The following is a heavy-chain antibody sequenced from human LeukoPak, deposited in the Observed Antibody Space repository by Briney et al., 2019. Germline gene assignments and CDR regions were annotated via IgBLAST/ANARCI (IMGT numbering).Heavy chain of an antibody. J-gene: IGHJ5*01. CDR1: GGTFSNDA. CDR3: ARDLVCTVNCKDS. CDR2: VIPTLGIA. V-gene: IGHV1-69*04. Sequence: ASVKVSCKASGGTFSNDAISWVRQAPGQGLEWMGRVIPTLGIALYAQRFEGRVTITADKSTSTAHMELSSLTFEDTAVYFCARDLVCTVNCKDSWGQGTLVTVSS. D-gene: IGHD3/OR15-3a*01.